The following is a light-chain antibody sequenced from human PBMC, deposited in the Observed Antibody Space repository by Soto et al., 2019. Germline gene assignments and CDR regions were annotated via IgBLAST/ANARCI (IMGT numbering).Light chain of an antibody. Sequence: EIVLTQYPATLSLSPGERATLSCMASQSVRSHLVWYQQKPGQAPRLLIYEASNRATGIPARFSGSGSGTDFTLTISSLEPEDFAVYYCQQRSDWPITFGQGTRLEI. CDR3: QQRSDWPIT. CDR1: QSVRSH. V-gene: IGKV3-11*01. J-gene: IGKJ5*01. CDR2: EAS.